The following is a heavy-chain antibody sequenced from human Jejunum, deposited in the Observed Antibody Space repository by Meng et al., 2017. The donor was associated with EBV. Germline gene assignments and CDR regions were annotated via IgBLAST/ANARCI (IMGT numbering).Heavy chain of an antibody. Sequence: VQLQESGPGLVKPSEPLSLTCTVSGGSVSTASYYWSWIRQSPGKGLEWIGYIYYSGNTNYNPSLKSRATITVDTSKNQFSLKLSSVTAADTAVYYCARVVDYYERSGYPDFWGQGTLVTVSS. D-gene: IGHD3-22*01. CDR1: GGSVSTASYY. V-gene: IGHV4-61*01. CDR3: ARVVDYYERSGYPDF. CDR2: IYYSGNT. J-gene: IGHJ4*02.